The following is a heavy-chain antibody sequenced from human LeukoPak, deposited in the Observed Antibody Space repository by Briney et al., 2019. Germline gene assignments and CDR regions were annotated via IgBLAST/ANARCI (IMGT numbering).Heavy chain of an antibody. V-gene: IGHV3-53*01. CDR1: VFTVSSNY. D-gene: IGHD2-2*01. CDR2: IDSGGST. CDR3: SGDQFNCSSTSCSNWFDP. Sequence: PGGSLRLSCAASVFTVSSNYMSWVRQAPGKGLEWVSVIDSGGSTYYADSVKGRFTICRDNAKNSLYLQMNSLRAEDTAVYYCSGDQFNCSSTSCSNWFDPWGQGTLVTVSS. J-gene: IGHJ5*02.